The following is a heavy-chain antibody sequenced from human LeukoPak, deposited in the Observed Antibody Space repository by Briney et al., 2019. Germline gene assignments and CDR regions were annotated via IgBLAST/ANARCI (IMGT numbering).Heavy chain of an antibody. CDR1: GFSFSIYT. Sequence: GGSLRLSCAASGFSFSIYTMTWVRQAPGRGLEWVSSISFSSESIYYADSVKGRFAISRDNAKNTVYVQMNSLRAEDTAVYYCASLPYGSGSYIPSDALDIWGQGTMVTVSS. D-gene: IGHD3-10*01. CDR2: ISFSSESI. V-gene: IGHV3-21*04. J-gene: IGHJ3*02. CDR3: ASLPYGSGSYIPSDALDI.